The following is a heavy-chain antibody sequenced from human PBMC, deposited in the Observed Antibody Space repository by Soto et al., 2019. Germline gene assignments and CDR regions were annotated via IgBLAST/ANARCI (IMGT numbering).Heavy chain of an antibody. CDR1: GGSISSSNW. J-gene: IGHJ6*02. D-gene: IGHD3-10*01. CDR3: ARDLPYYGSGSYYGLDV. V-gene: IGHV4-4*02. CDR2: IYHSGST. Sequence: QVQLQESGPGLVKPSGTLSLTCAVSGGSISSSNWWSWVRQPPGKGLEWIGEIYHSGSTNYNPSLKSRLTISVDKSKNQFSLKLSSVTAADTAVYHCARDLPYYGSGSYYGLDVWGQGTTVTVSS.